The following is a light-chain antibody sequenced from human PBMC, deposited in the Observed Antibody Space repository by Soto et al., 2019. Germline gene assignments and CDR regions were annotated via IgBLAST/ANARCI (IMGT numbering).Light chain of an antibody. CDR1: QSFSSNH. CDR3: PQSACLPWR. CDR2: GAL. J-gene: IGKJ1*01. Sequence: IVLTKSPGTLSLSPGERATLSCRASQSFSSNHLAWYQQKPGQAPRLLIYGALSRATAIPDKFSGGGSGTDFTLTIIILEAEDFVVFCSPQSACLPWRFGEGIRLDI. V-gene: IGKV3-20*01.